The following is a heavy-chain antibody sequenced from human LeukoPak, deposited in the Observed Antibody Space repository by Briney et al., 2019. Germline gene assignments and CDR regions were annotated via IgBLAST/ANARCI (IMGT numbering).Heavy chain of an antibody. CDR3: ARGDLAARADPRFDY. D-gene: IGHD6-6*01. J-gene: IGHJ4*02. CDR1: GGSFSGYY. V-gene: IGHV4-34*01. Sequence: PSETLSLTCAVSGGSFSGYYWSWIRQPPGKGLEWIGEINHSGSTNYNPSVKSRVTMSVDTSKNQFSLKLSSVTATDTAVDYCARGDLAARADPRFDYWGQGNLVTVSS. CDR2: INHSGST.